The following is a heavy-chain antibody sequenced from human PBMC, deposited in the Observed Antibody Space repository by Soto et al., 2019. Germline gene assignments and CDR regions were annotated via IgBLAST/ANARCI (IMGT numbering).Heavy chain of an antibody. J-gene: IGHJ4*02. Sequence: GGSLRLSCAASGFTFSSYTRNWVRQAPGKGLEWVSSISSSSSYIYYADSVKGRFTISRDNAKNSLYLQMNSLRAEDTAVYYCARAHSIPFDYWGQGTLVTVSS. V-gene: IGHV3-21*01. CDR2: ISSSSSYI. CDR1: GFTFSSYT. CDR3: ARAHSIPFDY.